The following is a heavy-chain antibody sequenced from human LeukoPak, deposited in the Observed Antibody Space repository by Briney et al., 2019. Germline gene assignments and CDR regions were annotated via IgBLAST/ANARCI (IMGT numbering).Heavy chain of an antibody. CDR2: ITDDGSNK. Sequence: PGRSLRLSCAASGFTFSSYTIHWVRQAPGKGLEWVADITDDGSNKYYAESVTGPFTLSRDNSKNTLYLQMNSLRAEDTAVYYCTRDSAAAGIDFDYWGQGTLVTVSS. V-gene: IGHV3-30-3*01. J-gene: IGHJ4*02. D-gene: IGHD6-13*01. CDR3: TRDSAAAGIDFDY. CDR1: GFTFSSYT.